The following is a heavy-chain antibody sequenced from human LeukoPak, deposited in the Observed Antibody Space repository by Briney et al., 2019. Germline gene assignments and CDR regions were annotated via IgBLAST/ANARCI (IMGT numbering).Heavy chain of an antibody. CDR2: ISGSNTI. CDR3: ARDRGPQSYYYYGMDV. Sequence: GGSLRLSCAASGFTFSSYSMNWVRQAPGKGLEWLSYISGSNTIYYADSVKGRFTISRDNAKNSLSLQMDSLRVEDTAVYYCARDRGPQSYYYYGMDVWGQGTTVTVSS. CDR1: GFTFSSYS. V-gene: IGHV3-48*01. J-gene: IGHJ6*02. D-gene: IGHD3-10*01.